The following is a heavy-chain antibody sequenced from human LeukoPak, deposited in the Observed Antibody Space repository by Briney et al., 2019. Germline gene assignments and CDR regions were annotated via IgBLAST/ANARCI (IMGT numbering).Heavy chain of an antibody. CDR1: GFAFSSFS. Sequence: GGSLRLSCAASGFAFSSFSMNWVRQAPGKGLEWVSYISGSSSTIHYADSVKGRFTISRDSAKNSLYLQMNSLRDEDTAVYYCTRDLHSGAYTFDYWGQGTLVTVSS. CDR2: ISGSSSTI. CDR3: TRDLHSGAYTFDY. J-gene: IGHJ4*02. V-gene: IGHV3-48*02. D-gene: IGHD1-26*01.